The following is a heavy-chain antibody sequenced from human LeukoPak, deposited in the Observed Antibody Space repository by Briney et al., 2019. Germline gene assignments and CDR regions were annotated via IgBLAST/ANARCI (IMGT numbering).Heavy chain of an antibody. V-gene: IGHV1-18*01. J-gene: IGHJ6*03. Sequence: ASVKVSCKASGYTFTSYGISWVRQAPGQGLEWMGWISAYNGNTNYAQKLQGRVTMTTDTSTSTAYMELRSLRSDDTAVYYCAAHGGITIFGVVIINYYMTSGAKGPRSPSP. CDR2: ISAYNGNT. CDR3: AAHGGITIFGVVIINYYMTS. CDR1: GYTFTSYG. D-gene: IGHD3-3*01.